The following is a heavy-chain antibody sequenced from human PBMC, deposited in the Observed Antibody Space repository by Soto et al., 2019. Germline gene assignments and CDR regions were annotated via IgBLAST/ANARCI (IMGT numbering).Heavy chain of an antibody. V-gene: IGHV3-30*18. CDR2: IGFDGSNE. CDR1: GFTFSTYG. J-gene: IGHJ6*02. D-gene: IGHD1-20*01. Sequence: QVQLVESGGGVVQPGRSLRLSCAASGFTFSTYGIHWVRQAPNKGLEWVAVIGFDGSNEYYADSVKGRFTISRDNPEKTVYLLINSLRAQDTSVYYCAKEQARQVLPNYYLYGVAVWGQGTGVTVSS. CDR3: AKEQARQVLPNYYLYGVAV.